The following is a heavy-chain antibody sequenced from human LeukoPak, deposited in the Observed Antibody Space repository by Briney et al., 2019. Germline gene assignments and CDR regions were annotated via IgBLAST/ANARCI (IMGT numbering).Heavy chain of an antibody. J-gene: IGHJ4*02. D-gene: IGHD3-10*01. CDR2: INHSGST. V-gene: IGHV4-39*01. Sequence: SETLSLTCTVSGGSISSSSYYWGWIRQPPGKGLEWIGEINHSGSTNYNPSLKSRVTISVDTSKNQFSLKLSSVTAADTAVYYCARHPVLLWFGDRPRGFDYWGQGTLVTVSS. CDR3: ARHPVLLWFGDRPRGFDY. CDR1: GGSISSSSYY.